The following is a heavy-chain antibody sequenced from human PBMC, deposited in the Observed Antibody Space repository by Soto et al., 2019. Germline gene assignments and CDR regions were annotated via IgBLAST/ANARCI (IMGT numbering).Heavy chain of an antibody. D-gene: IGHD6-13*01. CDR2: IYWDDDK. V-gene: IGHV2-5*02. CDR1: GFSFSTSAVG. CDR3: APLYWAASGTRYYFDY. Sequence: QITLTESGPPLVKPTQTLTLTCTFSGFSFSTSAVGVGWIRQPPGKALEWLALIYWDDDKRYSPFLKSRLTITKDTSTNRVVLTMTNMDPVDTGTYYCAPLYWAASGTRYYFDYWGQGTLVTVSS. J-gene: IGHJ4*02.